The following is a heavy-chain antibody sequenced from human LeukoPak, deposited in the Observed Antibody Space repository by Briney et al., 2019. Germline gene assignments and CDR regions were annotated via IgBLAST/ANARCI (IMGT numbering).Heavy chain of an antibody. Sequence: PSETLSLTCTVSGGSISSGDYYWSWIRQPPGKGLEWIGYIYYSGSTYYNPSLKSRVTISVDTSKNQFSLKLSSVTAADTAVYYCASLEGDNLTGYYFGVFDLWGPGTLVTVSS. CDR1: GGSISSGDYY. CDR3: ASLEGDNLTGYYFGVFDL. D-gene: IGHD3-9*01. V-gene: IGHV4-30-4*08. CDR2: IYYSGST. J-gene: IGHJ2*01.